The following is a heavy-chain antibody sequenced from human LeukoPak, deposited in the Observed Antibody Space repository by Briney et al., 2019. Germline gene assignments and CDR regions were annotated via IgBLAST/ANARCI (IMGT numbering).Heavy chain of an antibody. J-gene: IGHJ6*03. CDR2: IYPGDSDT. D-gene: IGHD1-20*01. CDR3: ARIITGPASCYYYYMDV. Sequence: GESLKISCKGSGYSFTSYWIGWVRQMPGKGLEWMGIIYPGDSDTRYSPSFQGQVTISADKSISTAYLQWSSLKASDTAMYYCARIITGPASCYYYYMDVWGKGTTVTVSS. CDR1: GYSFTSYW. V-gene: IGHV5-51*01.